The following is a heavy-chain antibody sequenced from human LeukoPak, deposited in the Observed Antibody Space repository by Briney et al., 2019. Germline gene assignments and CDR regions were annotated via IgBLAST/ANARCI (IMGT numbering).Heavy chain of an antibody. CDR3: ARDGNDYGDY. V-gene: IGHV4-61*02. CDR2: IYINGGT. CDR1: GDSISSGSYY. Sequence: PSQTLSLTCTVSGDSISSGSYYWSWIRQPAGKGLELIGRIYINGGTNYNPSLKSRVTISVDTSRNQFSLKLSSVTAADTAVYYCARDGNDYGDYWGQGTLVTVSS. J-gene: IGHJ4*02. D-gene: IGHD1-1*01.